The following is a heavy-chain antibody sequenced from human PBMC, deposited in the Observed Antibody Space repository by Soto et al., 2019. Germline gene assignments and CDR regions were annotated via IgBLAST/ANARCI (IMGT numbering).Heavy chain of an antibody. D-gene: IGHD2-15*01. V-gene: IGHV1-69*02. CDR2: IIPILGIA. J-gene: IGHJ5*02. CDR3: ARGNIVVVVAATLESDWFDP. Sequence: SVKVSCKASGGTFISYTIGWVRQAPGQGLEWMGRIIPILGIANYAQKFQGRVTITADKSTSTAYMELSSLRSEDTAVYYFARGNIVVVVAATLESDWFDPWGQGTLVTVSS. CDR1: GGTFISYT.